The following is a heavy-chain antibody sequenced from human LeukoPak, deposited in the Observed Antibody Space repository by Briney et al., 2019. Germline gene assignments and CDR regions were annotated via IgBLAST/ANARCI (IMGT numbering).Heavy chain of an antibody. J-gene: IGHJ4*02. CDR1: GFSVDNNY. CDR3: ATELRLGFSSSSHFDS. D-gene: IGHD6-13*01. CDR2: IYSGGSS. V-gene: IGHV3-53*01. Sequence: PGGSLRLSCAASGFSVDNNYMAWVRQAPGKGLEWVSLIYSGGSSFYADSVKGRFTISRDISKNTLFLQMNSLRAEDTAVYYCATELRLGFSSSSHFDSWGLGTLVSVSP.